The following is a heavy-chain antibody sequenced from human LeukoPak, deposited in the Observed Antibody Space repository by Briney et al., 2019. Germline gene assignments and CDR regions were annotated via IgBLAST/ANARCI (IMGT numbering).Heavy chain of an antibody. Sequence: GGSLRLSCAASGSTVSSNYMSWVRQAPGKGLEWVAVIWYDGSNKYYADSVKGRFTISRDNSKNTLYLQMNSLRAEDTAVYYCARACSSTSCYKDWGQGTLVTVSS. V-gene: IGHV3-33*08. CDR1: GSTVSSNY. J-gene: IGHJ4*02. CDR3: ARACSSTSCYKD. D-gene: IGHD2-2*01. CDR2: IWYDGSNK.